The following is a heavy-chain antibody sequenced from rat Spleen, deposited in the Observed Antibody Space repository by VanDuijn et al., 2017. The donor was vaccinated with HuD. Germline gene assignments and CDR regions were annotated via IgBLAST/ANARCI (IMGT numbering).Heavy chain of an antibody. Sequence: EVQLVESGGGLVQPGRSLKLSCAASGFTFSNYDMAWVRQAPTKGLEWVASISTGGGNTYYRDSVKGRFTISRDNAENTVYLQMNSLRSEDTATYYCAKDLDYGPDYWGQGVMVTVSS. V-gene: IGHV5S23*01. CDR2: ISTGGGNT. J-gene: IGHJ2*01. CDR1: GFTFSNYD. CDR3: AKDLDYGPDY. D-gene: IGHD1-11*01.